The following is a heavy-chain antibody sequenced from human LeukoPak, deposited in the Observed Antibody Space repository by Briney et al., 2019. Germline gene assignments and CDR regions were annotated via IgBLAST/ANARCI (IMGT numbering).Heavy chain of an antibody. Sequence: QTGGSLRLSCAASGFTVSSNYMSWVRRAPGKGLEWVSVIYSGGSTNYADSVKGRFTISRDNSKNTLYLQMNSLRADDTAVYYCARGLATAFYFDYWGQGTLVTVSS. D-gene: IGHD6-13*01. V-gene: IGHV3-53*01. CDR3: ARGLATAFYFDY. CDR2: IYSGGST. CDR1: GFTVSSNY. J-gene: IGHJ4*02.